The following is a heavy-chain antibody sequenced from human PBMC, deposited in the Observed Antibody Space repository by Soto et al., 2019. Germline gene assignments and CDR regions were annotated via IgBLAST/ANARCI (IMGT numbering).Heavy chain of an antibody. J-gene: IGHJ5*02. V-gene: IGHV4-4*02. Sequence: QVQLQESGPGLVKPSGTLSLTCAVSGGSISSSNWWSWVRQPPGKGLEWIGEIYHSGSTNYNPSLKSGVTISVDKSKNQFSLKLSSVTAADTAVYYCARLADDSSGYWDWFDPWGQGTLVTVSS. CDR3: ARLADDSSGYWDWFDP. D-gene: IGHD3-22*01. CDR2: IYHSGST. CDR1: GGSISSSNW.